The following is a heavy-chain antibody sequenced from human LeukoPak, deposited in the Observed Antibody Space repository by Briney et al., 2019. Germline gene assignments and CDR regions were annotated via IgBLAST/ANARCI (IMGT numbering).Heavy chain of an antibody. Sequence: PSETLSLTCTVSGASIISHYWSWIRQPPGEGLEWIGYVHYTGRTDYSPSLKSRVIISVDTSKNHFSLKLTSVTAADTAVYYCARAYCTETISSFIPFDLWGRGTLVSVSS. CDR3: ARAYCTETISSFIPFDL. D-gene: IGHD2-8*02. V-gene: IGHV4-59*11. CDR2: VHYTGRT. J-gene: IGHJ4*02. CDR1: GASIISHY.